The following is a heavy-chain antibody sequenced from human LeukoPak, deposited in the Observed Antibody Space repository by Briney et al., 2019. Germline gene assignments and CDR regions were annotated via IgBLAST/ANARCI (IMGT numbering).Heavy chain of an antibody. CDR1: GYTFTSYG. D-gene: IGHD6-13*01. V-gene: IGHV1-18*01. CDR3: ARDKVIASAGTPNWFDP. Sequence: GASVKVSCKASGYTFTSYGISWVRQAPGQGLEWVGWISAYDGNTNYAQRFQDRVTMTTGTSTTTAYMELRSLRSDDTAVYYCARDKVIASAGTPNWFDPWGQGTLVTVSS. J-gene: IGHJ5*02. CDR2: ISAYDGNT.